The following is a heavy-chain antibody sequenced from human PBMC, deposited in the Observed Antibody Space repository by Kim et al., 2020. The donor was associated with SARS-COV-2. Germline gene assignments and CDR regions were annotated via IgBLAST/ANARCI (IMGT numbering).Heavy chain of an antibody. CDR2: ISSSSSYT. Sequence: GGSLRLSCAASGFTFSDYYMSWIRQAPGKGLDWVSYISSSSSYTNYADSVKGRFTISRDNAKNSLYLQMNSLRAEDTAVYYCARDISPLVPEVYYYYGMDVWGQGTTVTVSS. CDR3: ARDISPLVPEVYYYYGMDV. D-gene: IGHD6-13*01. J-gene: IGHJ6*02. CDR1: GFTFSDYY. V-gene: IGHV3-11*05.